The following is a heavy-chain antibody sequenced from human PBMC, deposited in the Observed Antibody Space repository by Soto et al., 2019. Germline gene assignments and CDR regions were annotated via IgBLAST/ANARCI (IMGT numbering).Heavy chain of an antibody. Sequence: SETLSLTCAVSLYSISSGYYWGWIRQPPGKGLEWIGSIYHSGNIYYNPSLKSRVTLSVDTSKNQFSLRVSHVTAADTAVYYCARDIRGFSQGSGYWRPFWDWGQGTQVTVSS. CDR3: ARDIRGFSQGSGYWRPFWD. J-gene: IGHJ4*02. CDR2: IYHSGNI. D-gene: IGHD5-18*01. CDR1: LYSISSGYY. V-gene: IGHV4-38-2*02.